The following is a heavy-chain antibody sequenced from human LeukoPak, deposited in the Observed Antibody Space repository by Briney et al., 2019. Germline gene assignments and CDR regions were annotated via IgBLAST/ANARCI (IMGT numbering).Heavy chain of an antibody. CDR3: ARDRRGSGSFDY. Sequence: GGSLRLSCAASGFTFSRYGMHWVRQAPGKGLEWVAVIWYDGSNKYYADSVKGRFTISRDNSKNTLYLQMNSLRAEDTAVYYCARDRRGSGSFDYWGQGTLVTVSS. V-gene: IGHV3-33*01. D-gene: IGHD3-10*01. J-gene: IGHJ4*02. CDR1: GFTFSRYG. CDR2: IWYDGSNK.